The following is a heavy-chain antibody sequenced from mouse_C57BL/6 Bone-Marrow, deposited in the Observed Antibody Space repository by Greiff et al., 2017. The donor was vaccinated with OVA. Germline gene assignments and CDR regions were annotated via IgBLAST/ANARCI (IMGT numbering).Heavy chain of an antibody. CDR3: ARERDWGLFDD. CDR1: GFTFSSYA. J-gene: IGHJ2*01. Sequence: EVKLVESGGGLVKPGGSLKLSCAASGFTFSSYAMSWVRQTPEKRLEWVATISDGGSYTYYPDNVKGRFTISRDNAKNNLYLQMSHLKSEDTAMYYCARERDWGLFDDWGQGTTLTVSS. D-gene: IGHD4-1*01. CDR2: ISDGGSYT. V-gene: IGHV5-4*01.